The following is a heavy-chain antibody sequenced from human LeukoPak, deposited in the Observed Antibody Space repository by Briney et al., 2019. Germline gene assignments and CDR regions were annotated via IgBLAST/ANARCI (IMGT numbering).Heavy chain of an antibody. J-gene: IGHJ4*02. V-gene: IGHV4-59*01. CDR1: CDFNSGYC. Sequence: PADTLSLPCTVSCDFNSGYCWDWIRQPSGKGLEGIGYVCHTGSNKFNPALKSRVPLAVDQSEKQFSLRLTSVKARDQAAFFRAREMTYTGGWGRFDYWGPGALLPVSS. CDR3: AREMTYTGGWGRFDY. D-gene: IGHD6-19*01. CDR2: VCHTGSN.